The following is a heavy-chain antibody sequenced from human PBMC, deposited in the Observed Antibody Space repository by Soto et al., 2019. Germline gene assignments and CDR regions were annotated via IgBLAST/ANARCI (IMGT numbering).Heavy chain of an antibody. V-gene: IGHV3-23*01. CDR2: ISGSGGST. D-gene: IGHD3-16*01. CDR3: AKDLIWGRGAFDI. CDR1: GFTFSSYA. Sequence: GGSLRLSCAASGFTFSSYAMSWVRQAPGKGLEWVSAISGSGGSTYYADPVKGRFTISRDNSKNTLYLQMNSLRAEDTAVYYCAKDLIWGRGAFDIWGQGTMVTVSS. J-gene: IGHJ3*02.